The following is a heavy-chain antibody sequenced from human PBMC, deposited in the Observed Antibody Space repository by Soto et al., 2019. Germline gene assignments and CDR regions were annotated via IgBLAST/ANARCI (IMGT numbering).Heavy chain of an antibody. CDR1: GYTFTSYY. V-gene: IGHV1-46*01. D-gene: IGHD6-13*01. CDR3: ARDGGVQGIAAAGTLDY. Sequence: ASVKVSCKASGYTFTSYYIHWVRQAPGQGLEWMGIINPSGGSTSYAQKFQGRVTMTRDTSTSTVYMELSSLRSEDTAVYYCARDGGVQGIAAAGTLDYWGQGTLVTVSS. J-gene: IGHJ4*02. CDR2: INPSGGST.